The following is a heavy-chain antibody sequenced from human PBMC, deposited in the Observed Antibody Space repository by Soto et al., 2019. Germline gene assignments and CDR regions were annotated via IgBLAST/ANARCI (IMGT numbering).Heavy chain of an antibody. Sequence: SETLSLTCTVSGGSISSSSYYWGWIRQPPGKGLEWFGSIYYSGSTYYNPSLKSRVTISVDTSKNQFSLKLSSVTAADTAVYYCARQTSDYDFWSGYYSYYYTDVWGKGTTVTVSS. CDR1: GGSISSSSYY. V-gene: IGHV4-39*01. D-gene: IGHD3-3*01. J-gene: IGHJ6*03. CDR3: ARQTSDYDFWSGYYSYYYTDV. CDR2: IYYSGST.